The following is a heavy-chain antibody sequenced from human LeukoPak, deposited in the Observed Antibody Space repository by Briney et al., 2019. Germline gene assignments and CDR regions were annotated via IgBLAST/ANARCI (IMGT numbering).Heavy chain of an antibody. CDR3: ARHPSSAWHADY. J-gene: IGHJ4*01. V-gene: IGHV4-39*01. D-gene: IGHD6-25*01. CDR1: GGSISSSSYY. CDR2: ISYSGTT. Sequence: PSETLSLTCTVSGGSISSSSYYWGWIRQPPGKGLEWIGSISYSGTTYYNPSLKSRVTISVDTSNNRFSLRLTSVTAADTAVYFCARHPSSAWHADYWGHGTLVTVSS.